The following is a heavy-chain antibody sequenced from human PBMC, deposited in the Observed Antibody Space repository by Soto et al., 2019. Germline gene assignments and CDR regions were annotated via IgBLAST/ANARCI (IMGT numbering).Heavy chain of an antibody. CDR1: GGSINSGAYY. Sequence: QVQLQESGPGLVKPSQTLSLTCAVSGGSINSGAYYWSWLRQPPGKGLEWIGYIYYSGSTYYNPSLKSRSTMSIDTSKNQFSLKLGSVTAADTAVYFCARAADMALAGTHHHYGLDVWGQGTTVTVSS. D-gene: IGHD6-13*01. V-gene: IGHV4-30-4*01. CDR2: IYYSGST. J-gene: IGHJ6*02. CDR3: ARAADMALAGTHHHYGLDV.